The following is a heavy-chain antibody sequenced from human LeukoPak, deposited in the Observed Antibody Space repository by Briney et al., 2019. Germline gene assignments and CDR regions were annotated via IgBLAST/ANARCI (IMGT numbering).Heavy chain of an antibody. CDR3: ARDPGVVPAEDAFDI. V-gene: IGHV3-21*01. Sequence: GGSLRLSCAASGFTFSSYSMNWVRQAPGKGLEWVSSISSSSSYIYYADSVKGRFTISRDNAKNSLYLQMNSLRAEDTPVYYCARDPGVVPAEDAFDIWGQGTMVTVSS. J-gene: IGHJ3*02. D-gene: IGHD2-2*01. CDR2: ISSSSSYI. CDR1: GFTFSSYS.